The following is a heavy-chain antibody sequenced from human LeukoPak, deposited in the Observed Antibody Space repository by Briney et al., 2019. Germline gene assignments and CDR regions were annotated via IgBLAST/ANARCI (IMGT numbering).Heavy chain of an antibody. J-gene: IGHJ5*02. D-gene: IGHD3-22*01. CDR1: GGSISSSNW. V-gene: IGHV4-4*02. Sequence: PSETLSLTCAVSGGSISSSNWWSWVRQPPGKGLEWIGEIYHSGSTNYNPSLKSRVTISVDKSKNQFSLKLSSVTAADTAVYYCARARYYYDSSGQYNWFDPWGQGTLVTVSS. CDR2: IYHSGST. CDR3: ARARYYYDSSGQYNWFDP.